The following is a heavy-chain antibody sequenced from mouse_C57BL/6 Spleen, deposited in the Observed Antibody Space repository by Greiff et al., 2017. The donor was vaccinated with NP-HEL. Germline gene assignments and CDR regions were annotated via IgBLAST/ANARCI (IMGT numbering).Heavy chain of an antibody. J-gene: IGHJ4*01. CDR1: GYTFTSYW. CDR3: AIWHYGSSIYAMDY. D-gene: IGHD1-1*01. CDR2: IHPSDSDT. V-gene: IGHV1-74*01. Sequence: QVQLKQPGAELVKPGASVKVSCKASGYTFTSYWMHWVKQRPGQGLEWIGRIHPSDSDTNYNQKFKGKATLTVDKSSSTAYMQLSSLTSEDSAVYYCAIWHYGSSIYAMDYWGQGTSVTVSS.